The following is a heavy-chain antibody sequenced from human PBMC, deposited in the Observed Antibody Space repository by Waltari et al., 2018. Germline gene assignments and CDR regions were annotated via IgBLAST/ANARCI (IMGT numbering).Heavy chain of an antibody. D-gene: IGHD1-20*01. V-gene: IGHV3-30*18. CDR2: ISYDSVNK. CDR3: AKDQKITGATAFDY. J-gene: IGHJ4*02. Sequence: QVQLVESGGGVVQPGRSLRLSCAASGFTFSTFGMNWVRQAPGKGLEWVAVISYDSVNKFYADSVKGRFTISRDNTKNTLYLQLNSLTAEDTAVYYCAKDQKITGATAFDYWGQGTQVTVSS. CDR1: GFTFSTFG.